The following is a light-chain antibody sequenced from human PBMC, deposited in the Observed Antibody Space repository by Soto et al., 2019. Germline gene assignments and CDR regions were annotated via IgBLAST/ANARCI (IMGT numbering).Light chain of an antibody. V-gene: IGKV1-5*03. Sequence: IQMTQSPSTLAASVGDRVTITCRASQSISNLLAWYQQKPGKAPYLLIYKASSLQSGVPSRFSGSASGTEFSLTISSLQPDDFASYYCHQYYSYPWMFGQGTKVEIK. CDR3: HQYYSYPWM. J-gene: IGKJ1*01. CDR2: KAS. CDR1: QSISNL.